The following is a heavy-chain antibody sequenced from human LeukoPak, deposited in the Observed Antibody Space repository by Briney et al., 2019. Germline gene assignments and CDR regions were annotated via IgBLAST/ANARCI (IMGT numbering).Heavy chain of an antibody. CDR3: ARDRGPNRSSITIFGVVDY. Sequence: GRSLRLSCAASGFTFSSYGTHWVRQAPGKGLEWVAVIWYDGSNKYYADSVKGQFTISRDNSKNTLYLQMNSLRAEDTAVYYCARDRGPNRSSITIFGVVDYWGQGTLVTVSS. CDR1: GFTFSSYG. CDR2: IWYDGSNK. D-gene: IGHD3-3*01. V-gene: IGHV3-33*01. J-gene: IGHJ4*02.